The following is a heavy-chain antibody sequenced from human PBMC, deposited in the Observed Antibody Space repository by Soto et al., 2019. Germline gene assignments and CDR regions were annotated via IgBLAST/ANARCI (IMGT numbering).Heavy chain of an antibody. CDR1: GGSISSSNW. J-gene: IGHJ6*03. D-gene: IGHD3-10*01. CDR2: IYHSGST. V-gene: IGHV4-4*02. CDR3: ARFMVRGVIGFYYYMDV. Sequence: TLSLTCAVSGGSISSSNWWSWVRQPPGKGLEWIGGIYHSGSTNYNPSLKSRVTISVDKSKNQFSLKLSSVTAADTAVYYCARFMVRGVIGFYYYMDVWGKGTTVTVSS.